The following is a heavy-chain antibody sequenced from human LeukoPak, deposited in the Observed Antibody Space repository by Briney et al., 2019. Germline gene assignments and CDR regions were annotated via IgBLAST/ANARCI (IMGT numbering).Heavy chain of an antibody. D-gene: IGHD5-18*01. CDR3: VKDKWLRVYSYGPFDH. V-gene: IGHV3-64D*06. CDR1: GFTFSSYA. J-gene: IGHJ4*02. Sequence: GGSLRLSCSASGFTFSSYAMHWVRQAPGKALEYISTVSSHGINTYYADSVKGRFTISRDNSKNTLDLQLNSLRPEGTAVYYCVKDKWLRVYSYGPFDHWGQGTLVTVSS. CDR2: VSSHGINT.